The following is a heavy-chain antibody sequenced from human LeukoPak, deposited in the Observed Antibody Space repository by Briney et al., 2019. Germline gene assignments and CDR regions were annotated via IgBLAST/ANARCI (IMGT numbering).Heavy chain of an antibody. CDR1: GGSISSYY. V-gene: IGHV4-59*01. Sequence: SETLSLTCTVSGGSISSYYWSWIRQPPGKGLEWIGYIYYSGSTNYNPSLKSRVTISVDTSKNQFSLKLSSVTAADTAVYYCARGWFGELKGVLFDYWGQGTLVTASS. CDR2: IYYSGST. D-gene: IGHD3-10*01. J-gene: IGHJ4*02. CDR3: ARGWFGELKGVLFDY.